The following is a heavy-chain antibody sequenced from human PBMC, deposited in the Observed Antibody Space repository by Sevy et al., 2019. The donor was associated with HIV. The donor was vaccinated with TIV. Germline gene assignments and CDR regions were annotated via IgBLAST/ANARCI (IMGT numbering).Heavy chain of an antibody. Sequence: GGSLRLSCVASGFNFRNFWMSWVRQAPGKGLECVADIKQDGSEAYYVDSVKGRFTISRDNAKNSLYLQMNSLRDEDTGMYFWVRDKEGGASNLDAWGQGKPVTVSS. V-gene: IGHV3-7*03. J-gene: IGHJ5*01. CDR1: GFNFRNFW. D-gene: IGHD1-26*01. CDR3: VRDKEGGASNLDA. CDR2: IKQDGSEA.